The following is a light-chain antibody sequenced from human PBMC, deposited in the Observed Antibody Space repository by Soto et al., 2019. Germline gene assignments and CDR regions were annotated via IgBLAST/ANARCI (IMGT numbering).Light chain of an antibody. V-gene: IGKV3-20*01. CDR2: GAS. CDR1: QNVDSNY. J-gene: IGKJ4*01. CDR3: QQYGYLVT. Sequence: EIVLTQSPGTLSLSPGERATLSCRASQNVDSNYLAWYQQKPGRAHRLLIYGASSRATGIPDRFSGSGSGTDFTLTISRLEPEDFAMYYCQQYGYLVTFGGGTKVDIK.